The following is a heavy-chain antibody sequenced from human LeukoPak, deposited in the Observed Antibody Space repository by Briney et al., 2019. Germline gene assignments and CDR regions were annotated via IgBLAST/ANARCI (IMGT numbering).Heavy chain of an antibody. Sequence: PSETLSLTCTVSGGSITSHYWSWIRQPPGKGLEWTGHIYDSGSTNYNPSLKSRVTISLDASKNQFSLRLSSVTAADTALYYCARRVFGVVTFFDSWGQGTRVTVSS. CDR3: ARRVFGVVTFFDS. J-gene: IGHJ4*02. V-gene: IGHV4-59*11. CDR2: IYDSGST. D-gene: IGHD3-3*01. CDR1: GGSITSHY.